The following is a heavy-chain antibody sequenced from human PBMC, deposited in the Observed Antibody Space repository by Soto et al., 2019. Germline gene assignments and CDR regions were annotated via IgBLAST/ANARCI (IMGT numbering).Heavy chain of an antibody. V-gene: IGHV3-33*01. CDR1: GFTFSSYG. CDR3: ARDRSSGWNYYFDY. Sequence: PGGSLRLSCAASGFTFSSYGMHWVRQAPGKGLEWVAVIWYDGSNKYYADSVKGRFTISRDNSKNTLYLQMNSLRAEDTAVYYCARDRSSGWNYYFDYWGQGTLVTVSS. D-gene: IGHD6-19*01. J-gene: IGHJ4*02. CDR2: IWYDGSNK.